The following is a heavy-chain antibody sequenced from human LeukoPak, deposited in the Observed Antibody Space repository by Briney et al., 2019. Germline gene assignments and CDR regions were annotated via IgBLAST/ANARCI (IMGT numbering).Heavy chain of an antibody. CDR1: GYTFTCYY. D-gene: IGHD5-12*01. CDR2: INPNSGGT. V-gene: IGHV1-2*06. Sequence: ASVKVSCKASGYTFTCYYMHWVRQAPGQGLEWMGRINPNSGGTNYAQKFQGRVTMTRDTSISTAYMELSRLRSDDTAVYYCARLYSGYDYGFDYWGQGTLVTVSS. J-gene: IGHJ4*02. CDR3: ARLYSGYDYGFDY.